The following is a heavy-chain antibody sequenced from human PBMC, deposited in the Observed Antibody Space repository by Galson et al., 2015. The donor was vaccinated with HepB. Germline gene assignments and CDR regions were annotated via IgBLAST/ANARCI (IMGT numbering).Heavy chain of an antibody. CDR2: IDPSDSYT. CDR1: GYSFTSYW. Sequence: QSGAEVKKPGESLRISCKGSGYSFTSYWISWVRQMPGKGLEWMGRIDPSDSYTNYSPSFQGHVTISADKSISTAYLQWSSLKASDTAMYYCARHMGKSSGWSQFDYWGQGTLVTVSS. D-gene: IGHD6-19*01. CDR3: ARHMGKSSGWSQFDY. V-gene: IGHV5-10-1*01. J-gene: IGHJ4*02.